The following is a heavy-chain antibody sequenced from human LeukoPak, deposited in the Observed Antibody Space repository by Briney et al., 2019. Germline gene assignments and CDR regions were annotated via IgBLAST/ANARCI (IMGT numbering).Heavy chain of an antibody. J-gene: IGHJ4*02. CDR1: GYSFTSYW. D-gene: IGHD6-19*01. CDR2: IYPGDSDA. Sequence: GESLKISCKGSGYSFTSYWIGWVRQMPRKGLEWMGIIYPGDSDARYSPSFQGQVTISADKSISTAYLQWSSLKASDTAMYYCARHVDSSGWYYFDSWGQGTLVTVSS. CDR3: ARHVDSSGWYYFDS. V-gene: IGHV5-51*01.